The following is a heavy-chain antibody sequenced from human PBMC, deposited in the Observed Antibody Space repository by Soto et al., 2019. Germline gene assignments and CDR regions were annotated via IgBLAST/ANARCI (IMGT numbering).Heavy chain of an antibody. Sequence: EVQLVESGGGLVQPGGSLRLSCAASGFTFSTYWMHWIRQVPGKGLEWVSRINSDATHTYYADSVKGRFTISRDNSRNTVYLQMNSLRGDDTALYYCVKNSGWFNTWGQGALVTVSS. D-gene: IGHD3-10*01. J-gene: IGHJ5*02. CDR3: VKNSGWFNT. V-gene: IGHV3-74*01. CDR2: INSDATHT. CDR1: GFTFSTYW.